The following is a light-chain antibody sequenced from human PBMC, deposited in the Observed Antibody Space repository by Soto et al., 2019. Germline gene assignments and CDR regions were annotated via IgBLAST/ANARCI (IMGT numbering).Light chain of an antibody. CDR2: AAS. Sequence: DIRMTQSPSSLSASVGDRLTITCRASQVITNDLGWYQQKPGKALKRLIYAASTLQSGVPSRFSGSGSGTEFTLTISSLQPDDFATYYCQQYNSYPWTFGQVTKVDIK. V-gene: IGKV1-17*01. CDR3: QQYNSYPWT. CDR1: QVITND. J-gene: IGKJ1*01.